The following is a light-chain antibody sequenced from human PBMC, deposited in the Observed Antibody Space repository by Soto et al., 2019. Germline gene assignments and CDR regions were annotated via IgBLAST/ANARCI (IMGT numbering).Light chain of an antibody. J-gene: IGLJ2*01. V-gene: IGLV1-51*01. CDR2: DDV. Sequence: QAVVTQPPSVSAAPGQTVTISCSGSGSNIGSHYVSWYQQLPGTAPKLLIYDDVRRPSGIPDRFSGSKSGTTATLGITGLQTGDEADYYCGTWDSSVSVVLLGGGTKLTVL. CDR3: GTWDSSVSVVL. CDR1: GSNIGSHY.